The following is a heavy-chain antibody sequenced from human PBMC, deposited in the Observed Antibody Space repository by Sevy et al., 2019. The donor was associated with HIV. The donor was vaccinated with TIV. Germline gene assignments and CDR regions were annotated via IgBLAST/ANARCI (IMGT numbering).Heavy chain of an antibody. CDR2: IYYSGST. D-gene: IGHD1-1*01. CDR3: ARLRLSGGVTTGSYYFDS. Sequence: SETLSLTCTVSGGSISSSSYYWGWIRQPPGKGLEWIGIIYYSGSTYYNPSLKGRVTIFVDTSKNQFSLKLRSVTAADTALYYCARLRLSGGVTTGSYYFDSWGQGTLVTVSS. V-gene: IGHV4-39*01. J-gene: IGHJ4*02. CDR1: GGSISSSSYY.